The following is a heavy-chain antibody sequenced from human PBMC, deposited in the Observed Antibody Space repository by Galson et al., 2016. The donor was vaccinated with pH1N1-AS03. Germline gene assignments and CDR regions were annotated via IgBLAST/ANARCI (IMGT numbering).Heavy chain of an antibody. V-gene: IGHV3-30*03. CDR3: AREATTMIGGWLDP. CDR2: ISFDGATK. J-gene: IGHJ5*02. D-gene: IGHD3-10*02. Sequence: SLRLSCAASGFTFRDYWMHWVRQAPGKGLEWVAVISFDGATKDYADSVKGRFTISRDNSKTTLYLQMNSLRPNDTSVYYCAREATTMIGGWLDPWGQGTLVTVSS. CDR1: GFTFRDYW.